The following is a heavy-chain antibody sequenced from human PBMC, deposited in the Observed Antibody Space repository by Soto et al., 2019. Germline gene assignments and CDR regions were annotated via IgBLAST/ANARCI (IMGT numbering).Heavy chain of an antibody. CDR3: ARDRIAVAGYYYYCYGMDV. V-gene: IGHV1-2*04. Sequence: ASVKVSCKASGYTFTGYYMHWVRQAPRQGLEWMGWINPNSGGTNYAQKFQGWVTMTRDTSISTAYMELSRLRSDDTAVYYCARDRIAVAGYYYYCYGMDVGGQGTTVTVSS. CDR1: GYTFTGYY. J-gene: IGHJ6*02. D-gene: IGHD6-19*01. CDR2: INPNSGGT.